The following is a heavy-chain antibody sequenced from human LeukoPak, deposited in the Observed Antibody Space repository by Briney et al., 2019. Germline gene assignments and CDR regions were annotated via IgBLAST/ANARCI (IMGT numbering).Heavy chain of an antibody. CDR1: GYTFTSYY. CDR2: INPSGSST. J-gene: IGHJ5*02. D-gene: IGHD1-20*01. V-gene: IGHV1-46*03. Sequence: ASVKVSCKASGYTFTSYYIHWVRQAPGQGLEWMGLINPSGSSTSYAQRFQGRVTMTRDTSTSTVYMELSSLRSEDTAVYYCARVALNWSFDPWGQGTLVTVSS. CDR3: ARVALNWSFDP.